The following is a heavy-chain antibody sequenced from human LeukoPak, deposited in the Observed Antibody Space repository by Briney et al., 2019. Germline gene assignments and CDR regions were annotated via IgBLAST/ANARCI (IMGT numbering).Heavy chain of an antibody. CDR2: IYHSGST. CDR3: ARFRGYNNAFDI. CDR1: GGSISSGGYS. Sequence: SETLSLTCAVSGGSISSGGYSWSWIRQPPGKGLEWIGYIYHSGSTYYNPSLKSRVTISVYRSKNQFSLKLSSVTAADTAVYYCARFRGYNNAFDIWGQGTMVTVSS. D-gene: IGHD5-18*01. V-gene: IGHV4-30-2*01. J-gene: IGHJ3*02.